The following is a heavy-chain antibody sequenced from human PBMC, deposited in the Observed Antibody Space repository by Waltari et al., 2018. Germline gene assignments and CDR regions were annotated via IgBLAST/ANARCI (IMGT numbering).Heavy chain of an antibody. CDR1: GYTFTGYY. D-gene: IGHD3-22*01. Sequence: QVQLVQSGAEVKKPGASVKVSCKASGYTFTGYYMHWVRPAPGQGLEWMGRINPNSGGTNYAQKFQGRVTMTRDTSISTAYMELSRLRSDDTAVYYCARGEYYYDSSGTVEGYWGQGTLVTVSS. V-gene: IGHV1-2*06. CDR2: INPNSGGT. CDR3: ARGEYYYDSSGTVEGY. J-gene: IGHJ4*02.